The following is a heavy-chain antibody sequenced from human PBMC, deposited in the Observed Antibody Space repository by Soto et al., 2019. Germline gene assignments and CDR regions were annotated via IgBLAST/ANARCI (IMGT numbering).Heavy chain of an antibody. J-gene: IGHJ4*02. V-gene: IGHV1-2*04. CDR2: INPNSGGT. CDR1: GYTFTDSY. Sequence: ASVKVSCKASGYTFTDSYIHWVRQAPGQGLEWMGWINPNSGGTNYAEKFQDWVTMTRDTAITTAYMELRRLRSDDSAMYYCATEPYCINTTCSAFDYWGQGTLVTVSS. CDR3: ATEPYCINTTCSAFDY. D-gene: IGHD2-2*01.